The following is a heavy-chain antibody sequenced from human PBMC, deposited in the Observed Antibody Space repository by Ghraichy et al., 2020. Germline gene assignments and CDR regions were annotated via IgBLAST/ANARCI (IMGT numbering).Heavy chain of an antibody. CDR3: ARHGPYAEDYYDSSGYAYYFDY. D-gene: IGHD3-22*01. J-gene: IGHJ4*02. V-gene: IGHV4-59*08. Sequence: SETLSLTCTVSGGSISSYYWSWIRQPPGKGLEWIGYIYYSGSTNYNPSLKSRVTISVDTSKNQFSLKLSSVTAADTAVYYCARHGPYAEDYYDSSGYAYYFDYWGQGTLVTVSS. CDR1: GGSISSYY. CDR2: IYYSGST.